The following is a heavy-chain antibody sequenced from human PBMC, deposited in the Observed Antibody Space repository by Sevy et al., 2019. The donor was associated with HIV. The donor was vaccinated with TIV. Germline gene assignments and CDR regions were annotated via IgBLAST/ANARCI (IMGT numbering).Heavy chain of an antibody. D-gene: IGHD3-3*01. J-gene: IGHJ4*02. V-gene: IGHV4-59*08. CDR2: IYNTGST. CDR3: AKHGRDFWSRFYTGIDY. Sequence: TLSLTCIVSDDSLTSDYWSWIRQPPGKGLEWIAYIYNTGSTNYNPSLKSRVSISVDTSKNQLSLRLSSVTAADTAVYYCAKHGRDFWSRFYTGIDYWGQGTQVTVSS. CDR1: DDSLTSDY.